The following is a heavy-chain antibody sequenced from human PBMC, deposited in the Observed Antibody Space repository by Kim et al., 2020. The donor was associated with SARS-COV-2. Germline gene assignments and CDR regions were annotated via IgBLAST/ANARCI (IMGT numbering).Heavy chain of an antibody. Sequence: VKGRFTISRDNSKNTLYLQMNSLRAEDTAVYYCAKDYSTRFYYYYYGMDVWGQGTTVTVSS. J-gene: IGHJ6*02. V-gene: IGHV3-30*02. D-gene: IGHD5-18*01. CDR3: AKDYSTRFYYYYYGMDV.